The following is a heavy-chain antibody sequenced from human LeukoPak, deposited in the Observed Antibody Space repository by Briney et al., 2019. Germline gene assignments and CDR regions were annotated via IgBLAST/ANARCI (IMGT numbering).Heavy chain of an antibody. V-gene: IGHV3-11*04. CDR2: ISSTGSII. D-gene: IGHD3-10*01. Sequence: GGSLRLSCAASGFTVSSNYMSWVRQAPGKGLEWVSYISSTGSIIHYPDSVKGRFTISRDNAKNSLYLQMNSLRAEDTAVYYCARGGDDYYGMDVWGQGTTVTVSS. J-gene: IGHJ6*02. CDR3: ARGGDDYYGMDV. CDR1: GFTVSSNY.